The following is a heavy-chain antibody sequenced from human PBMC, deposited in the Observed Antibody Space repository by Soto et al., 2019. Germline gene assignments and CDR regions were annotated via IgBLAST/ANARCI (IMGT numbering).Heavy chain of an antibody. CDR2: ISGSSGNA. Sequence: QVQLVQSGAEVKNPGASVKVSCKTSGYTFTKYGVGWVRQAPGQGLEWMGWISGSSGNANYAEKVQGRITLTTDTSTSTAYIALRSLRSDDTDVYYCAREMAGLGGEYDYWGQGTLVTVSS. D-gene: IGHD3-16*01. CDR1: GYTFTKYG. V-gene: IGHV1-18*01. J-gene: IGHJ4*02. CDR3: AREMAGLGGEYDY.